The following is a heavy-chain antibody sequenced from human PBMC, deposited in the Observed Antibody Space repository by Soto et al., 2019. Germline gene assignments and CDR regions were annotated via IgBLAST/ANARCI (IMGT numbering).Heavy chain of an antibody. Sequence: QLQLQESGPGLVKPSETLSLTCTVSGGSISSSSYYWGWIRQPPGKGLEWIGSIYYSGSTYYNPSLKSRVTISVDTSKNHFSLKLSSVTVADTAVYYCASPKIAFDNWFDPWGQGTLVTVSS. V-gene: IGHV4-39*02. CDR1: GGSISSSSYY. J-gene: IGHJ5*02. CDR2: IYYSGST. D-gene: IGHD3-3*02. CDR3: ASPKIAFDNWFDP.